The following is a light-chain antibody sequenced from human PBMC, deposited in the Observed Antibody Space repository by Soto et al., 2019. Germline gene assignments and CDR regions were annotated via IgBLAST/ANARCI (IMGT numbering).Light chain of an antibody. CDR2: GAS. Sequence: EIVLTQSPGTLSLSPGERATLSCRASQSVSSSYLAWYQQKPGQAPMLLIYGASSRATGIPDRFSGSGSGTDFTLTISRMEPEDFAVYYCQQYGSSPRFTFGPGTKVDIK. J-gene: IGKJ3*01. CDR1: QSVSSSY. CDR3: QQYGSSPRFT. V-gene: IGKV3-20*01.